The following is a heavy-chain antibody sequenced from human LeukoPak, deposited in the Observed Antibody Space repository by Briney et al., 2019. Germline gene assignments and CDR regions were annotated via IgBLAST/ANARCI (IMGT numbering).Heavy chain of an antibody. D-gene: IGHD5-24*01. CDR1: VYTFTSYG. CDR2: ISAYNGNT. J-gene: IGHJ4*02. CDR3: ARDRGDGYKPEDY. V-gene: IGHV1-18*01. Sequence: ASVTVSCKASVYTFTSYGISWVRQAPGQGLESMGWISAYNGNTNYAQKLQGRVTMTTEPSTSTAYMELRSLRSDDTAVYYCARDRGDGYKPEDYWGQGTLVTVSS.